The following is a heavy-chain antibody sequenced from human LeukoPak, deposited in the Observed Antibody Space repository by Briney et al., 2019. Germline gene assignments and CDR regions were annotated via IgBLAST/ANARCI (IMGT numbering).Heavy chain of an antibody. CDR3: ARNGLAQWELLSY. D-gene: IGHD1-26*01. CDR1: GYTFTSYA. Sequence: GASVKVSCTASGYTFTSYAMHWVRQAPGQRLEWMGWINAGNGNTKYSQKFQGRVTITRDTSASTAYMELSSLRSEDKAVYYCARNGLAQWELLSYWGQGTLVTVSS. J-gene: IGHJ4*02. CDR2: INAGNGNT. V-gene: IGHV1-3*01.